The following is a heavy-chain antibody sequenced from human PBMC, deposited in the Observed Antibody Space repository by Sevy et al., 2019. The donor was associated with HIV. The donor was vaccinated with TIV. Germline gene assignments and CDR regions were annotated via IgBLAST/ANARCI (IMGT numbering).Heavy chain of an antibody. CDR3: ARDPFGGYYFDH. V-gene: IGHV3-74*01. CDR2: IMGDGSRR. Sequence: GGSLRLSCAASGFDFSTYWMHWVRQAPGKGLVWVSRIMGDGSRRSHADSVKGRFTISRDNANNTLYLQMNSLRAEDTALYFCARDPFGGYYFDHWGPGTLVTVSS. D-gene: IGHD3-16*01. J-gene: IGHJ4*02. CDR1: GFDFSTYW.